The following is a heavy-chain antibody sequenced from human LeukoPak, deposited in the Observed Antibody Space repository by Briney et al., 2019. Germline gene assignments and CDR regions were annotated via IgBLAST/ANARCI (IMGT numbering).Heavy chain of an antibody. V-gene: IGHV1-2*02. J-gene: IGHJ4*02. CDR2: INPNSGGT. CDR3: ARVVTIFGVANRGYYFDY. CDR1: GYTFTGYY. Sequence: GASVKVSCKASGYTFTGYYMHWVRQAPGQGLEWMEWINPNSGGTNYAQKFQGRVTMTRDTSISTAYMELSRLRSGDTAVYYCARVVTIFGVANRGYYFDYWGQGTLVTVSS. D-gene: IGHD3-3*01.